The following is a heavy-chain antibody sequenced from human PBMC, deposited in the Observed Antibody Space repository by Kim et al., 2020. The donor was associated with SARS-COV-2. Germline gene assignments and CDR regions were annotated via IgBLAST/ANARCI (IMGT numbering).Heavy chain of an antibody. CDR1: GYSFTSYW. CDR2: IDPSDSYT. CDR3: ARLIVGATLYGMDV. V-gene: IGHV5-10-1*01. Sequence: GESLKISCKGSGYSFTSYWISWVRQMPGKGLECMGRIDPSDSYTNFSPSFQGHVTISADKSISTAYLQWSSLKASDTAMYYCARLIVGATLYGMDVWGQGTTVTVSS. J-gene: IGHJ6*02. D-gene: IGHD1-26*01.